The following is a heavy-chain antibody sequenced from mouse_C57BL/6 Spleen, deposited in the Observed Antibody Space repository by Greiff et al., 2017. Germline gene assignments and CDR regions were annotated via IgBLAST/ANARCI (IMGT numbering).Heavy chain of an antibody. D-gene: IGHD4-1*01. V-gene: IGHV5-16*01. CDR3: ARDGWDDAMDY. CDR2: INYDGSST. CDR1: GFTFSDYY. Sequence: EVKVVESEGGLVQPGSSMKLSCTASGFTFSDYYMAWVRQVPEKGLEWVANINYDGSSTYYLDSLKSRFIISRDNAKNILYLQMSSLKSEDTATYYCARDGWDDAMDYWGQGTSVTVSS. J-gene: IGHJ4*01.